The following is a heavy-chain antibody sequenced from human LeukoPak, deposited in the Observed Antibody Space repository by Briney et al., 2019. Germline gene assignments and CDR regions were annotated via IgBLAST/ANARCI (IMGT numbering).Heavy chain of an antibody. Sequence: GGFLRLSCAASGFTFSSYAMSWVRQAPGKGLEWVSAISGSGGSTYYADSVKGRFTISRDNSKNTLHLQMNSLRAEDTAEYYCAKGIVNWGKYYFDYWGQGTLVTVSS. CDR2: ISGSGGST. CDR3: AKGIVNWGKYYFDY. V-gene: IGHV3-23*01. D-gene: IGHD7-27*01. J-gene: IGHJ4*02. CDR1: GFTFSSYA.